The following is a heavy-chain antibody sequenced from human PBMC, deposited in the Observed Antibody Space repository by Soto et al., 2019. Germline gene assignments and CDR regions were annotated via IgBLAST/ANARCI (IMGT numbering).Heavy chain of an antibody. CDR1: GFTFSSDA. Sequence: EVQLLESGGGLVQPGGSLRLSCAASGFTFSSDAMSWVRQAPGKGLEWVSAISGSGGSTYYADSVKGRFTISRDNSKNTLYLQTNSLRAEDTAVYYCTTTVTTGGIYYGMDVWGQGTTVTVSS. J-gene: IGHJ6*02. V-gene: IGHV3-23*01. D-gene: IGHD4-17*01. CDR2: ISGSGGST. CDR3: TTTVTTGGIYYGMDV.